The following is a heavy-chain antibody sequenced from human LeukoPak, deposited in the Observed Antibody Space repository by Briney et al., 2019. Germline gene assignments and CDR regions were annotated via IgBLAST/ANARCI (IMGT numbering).Heavy chain of an antibody. J-gene: IGHJ3*02. CDR3: TTGGNVIVAGTRAFDI. Sequence: GGSLRLSCAASGFTVSSTYMSWVRQVPGKGLEWVGRIKSTLDGGTTDLAAPVKDRFTVSRDDSKETLYLQMNSLKTEDTAIYCCTTGGNVIVAGTRAFDIWGQGTMVTVSS. CDR2: IKSTLDGGTT. D-gene: IGHD6-19*01. V-gene: IGHV3-15*01. CDR1: GFTVSSTY.